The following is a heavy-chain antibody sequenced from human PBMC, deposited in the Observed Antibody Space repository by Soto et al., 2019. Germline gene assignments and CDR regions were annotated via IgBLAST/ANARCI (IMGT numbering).Heavy chain of an antibody. CDR3: ARDLWGYCGTDCYPLDV. CDR1: GGSLSRYY. CDR2: MYNTGST. Sequence: SETLSLTCTVSGGSLSRYYWSWIRQPPGKGLEWIGYMYNTGSTVYNPSFKSRVTISVDTSKNQFSLKLNSVTAADTAVYYCARDLWGYCGTDCYPLDVWGQGTTVTVSS. J-gene: IGHJ6*02. D-gene: IGHD2-21*02. V-gene: IGHV4-59*01.